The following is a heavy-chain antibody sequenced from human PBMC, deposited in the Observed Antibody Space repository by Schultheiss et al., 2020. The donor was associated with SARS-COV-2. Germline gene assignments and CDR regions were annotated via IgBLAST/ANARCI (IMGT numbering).Heavy chain of an antibody. V-gene: IGHV4-4*02. CDR1: GGSISSSNW. CDR3: ARHYYHSSGYYSFDY. CDR2: VYHGGST. J-gene: IGHJ4*02. D-gene: IGHD3-22*01. Sequence: SETLSLTCAVSGGSISSSNWWSWVRQPPGKGLEWIGEVYHGGSTNYNPSLKSRGTISVDKSKNQFSLKLSSVTAADTAVYYCARHYYHSSGYYSFDYWVQGTLVTVS.